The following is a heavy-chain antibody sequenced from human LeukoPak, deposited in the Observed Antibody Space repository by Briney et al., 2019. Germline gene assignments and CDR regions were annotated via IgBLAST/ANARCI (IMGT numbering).Heavy chain of an antibody. CDR2: INPNSGDT. CDR1: GYTFTGQY. Sequence: ASVKVSCKAFGYTFTGQYLHWVRQAPGQGLEWMGWINPNSGDTNYAQKFEGRVTMTGDTSISTAYMELGRLTSDEAALYYCARAKGYHGSSGSYRSFYFDLWGQGTLVTVSS. J-gene: IGHJ5*02. D-gene: IGHD3-22*01. CDR3: ARAKGYHGSSGSYRSFYFDL. V-gene: IGHV1-2*02.